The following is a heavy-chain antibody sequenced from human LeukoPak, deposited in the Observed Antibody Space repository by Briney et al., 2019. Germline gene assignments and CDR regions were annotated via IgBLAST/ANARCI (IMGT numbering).Heavy chain of an antibody. J-gene: IGHJ4*02. CDR2: IRYDGNNK. CDR1: GFTFSSYG. V-gene: IGHV3-30*02. Sequence: PGGSLRLSCAASGFTFSSYGMHWVRQAPGKGLEGVAFIRYDGNNKYYADSVKGRFTISRDTSKNTLYLQMNSLTPEDTAVYYCAKDLGIAAALPYDYFDYWGQGTLVTVSS. CDR3: AKDLGIAAALPYDYFDY. D-gene: IGHD6-13*01.